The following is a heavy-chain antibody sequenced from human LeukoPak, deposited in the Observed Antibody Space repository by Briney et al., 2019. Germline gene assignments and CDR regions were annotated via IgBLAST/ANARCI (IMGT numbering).Heavy chain of an antibody. CDR2: IYSSGST. CDR1: GGSISSGSYY. D-gene: IGHD2-15*01. V-gene: IGHV4-61*02. Sequence: PSQTLSLTCTVSGGSISSGSYYCRWIRQPAWKGLEWIGRIYSSGSTNYNPSLKIRVTISVDTSKNQFSLKLISVTAADTSGYFWARDGCSGGSCKYNWFDPWGQGTLVTVSS. CDR3: ARDGCSGGSCKYNWFDP. J-gene: IGHJ5*02.